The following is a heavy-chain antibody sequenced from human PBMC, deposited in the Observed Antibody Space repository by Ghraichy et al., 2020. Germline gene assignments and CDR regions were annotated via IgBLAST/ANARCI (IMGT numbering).Heavy chain of an antibody. CDR3: AIKRGCSYGGYFDY. V-gene: IGHV4-38-2*01. D-gene: IGHD5-18*01. Sequence: SETLSLTCAVSGYSISSGYYWGWIRQPPGKGLEWIGSIYHSGSTYYNPSLKSRVTISVDTSKNQFSLKLSSVTAADTAVYYCAIKRGCSYGGYFDYWGQGTLVTVSS. J-gene: IGHJ4*02. CDR2: IYHSGST. CDR1: GYSISSGYY.